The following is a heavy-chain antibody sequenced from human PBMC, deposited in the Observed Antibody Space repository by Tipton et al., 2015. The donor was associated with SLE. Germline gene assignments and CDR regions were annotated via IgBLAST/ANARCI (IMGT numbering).Heavy chain of an antibody. CDR2: IFYNGRT. Sequence: TLSLTCSVSGGSIRSASSYWGWIRQPPGKGLEWIGSIFYNGRTYYNPSLKSRVTISLVTSKNQLSLRLSSVTAADTAMYYCARHVGVAYYYAMDVWGQGTTVVISS. CDR3: ARHVGVAYYYAMDV. J-gene: IGHJ6*02. V-gene: IGHV4-39*01. CDR1: GGSIRSASSY. D-gene: IGHD2-15*01.